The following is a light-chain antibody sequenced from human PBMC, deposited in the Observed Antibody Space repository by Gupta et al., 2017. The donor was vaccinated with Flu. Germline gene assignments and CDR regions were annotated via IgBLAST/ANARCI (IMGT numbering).Light chain of an antibody. Sequence: SSELTQDPAVSVALGQTVRITCQGDSLRSYYASWYQQKPGQAPVLVIYGKNNRPSGIPDRFSGSSSGNTASLTITGAQAEDEADYYCNSRDSSGNQRVFGGGTKLTGL. J-gene: IGLJ3*02. CDR2: GKN. CDR1: SLRSYY. CDR3: NSRDSSGNQRV. V-gene: IGLV3-19*01.